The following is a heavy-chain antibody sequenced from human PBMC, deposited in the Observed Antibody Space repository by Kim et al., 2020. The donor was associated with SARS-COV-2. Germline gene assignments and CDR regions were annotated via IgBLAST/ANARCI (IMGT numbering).Heavy chain of an antibody. Sequence: LKSGVTISVDTSKNQFSLKLSSVTAADTAVYYCASYSSSWYFGANNWFDPWGQGTLVTVSS. D-gene: IGHD6-13*01. J-gene: IGHJ5*02. CDR3: ASYSSSWYFGANNWFDP. V-gene: IGHV4-59*01.